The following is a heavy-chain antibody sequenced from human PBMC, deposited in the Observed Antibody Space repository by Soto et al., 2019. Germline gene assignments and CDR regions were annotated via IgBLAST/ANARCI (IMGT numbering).Heavy chain of an antibody. Sequence: ASVKVSCKASGYTFTSYYMHWVRQAPGQGLEWMGIINPSGGSTSYAQKFQGRVTMTRDTSTSTVYMELSSLRSEDTAVYYCARDQEVVQMYNWFDPWGQGTLVTVSS. V-gene: IGHV1-46*01. CDR3: ARDQEVVQMYNWFDP. D-gene: IGHD2-15*01. J-gene: IGHJ5*02. CDR2: INPSGGST. CDR1: GYTFTSYY.